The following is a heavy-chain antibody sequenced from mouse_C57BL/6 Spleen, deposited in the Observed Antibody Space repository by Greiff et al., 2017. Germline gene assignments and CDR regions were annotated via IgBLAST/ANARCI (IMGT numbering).Heavy chain of an antibody. D-gene: IGHD1-1*01. CDR2: IHPNSGST. Sequence: QVQLQQPGAELVKPGASVKLSCKASGYTFTSYWMHWVKQRPGQGLEWIGMIHPNSGSTNYNEKFKSKATLTVDKSSSTAYMQLSSLTSEDSAVYYCASPSGGSSPRYFDVWGTGTTVTVAS. V-gene: IGHV1-64*01. CDR1: GYTFTSYW. CDR3: ASPSGGSSPRYFDV. J-gene: IGHJ1*03.